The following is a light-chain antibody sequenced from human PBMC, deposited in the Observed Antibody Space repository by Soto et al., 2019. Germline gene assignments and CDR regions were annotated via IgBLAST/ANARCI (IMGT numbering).Light chain of an antibody. CDR3: QVWDSSSDHVV. V-gene: IGLV3-21*04. CDR2: YDR. CDR1: NIGGNS. J-gene: IGLJ7*01. Sequence: SYELTQPLSVSVAPGKTARITCGGNNIGGNSVHWYQQKPGQAPVLVIYYDRDRPSGIPERFSGSNSGNTATLTISRVEAVDEADYYCQVWDSSSDHVVFGGGTQLTVL.